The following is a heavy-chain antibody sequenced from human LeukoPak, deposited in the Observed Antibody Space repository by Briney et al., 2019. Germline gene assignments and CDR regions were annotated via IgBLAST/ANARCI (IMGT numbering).Heavy chain of an antibody. CDR1: GASISSSNYY. CDR2: IYSSGNT. Sequence: PSETLSLTCAVSGASISSSNYYWGWVRQSPGKGLEWIGNIYSSGNTYYNASLKSRVTISGDTSKNQFSLKLSSVTAADTAVYYCAGDRIFEGYYMDVWGRGTTVT. D-gene: IGHD3-3*01. J-gene: IGHJ6*03. CDR3: AGDRIFEGYYMDV. V-gene: IGHV4-39*07.